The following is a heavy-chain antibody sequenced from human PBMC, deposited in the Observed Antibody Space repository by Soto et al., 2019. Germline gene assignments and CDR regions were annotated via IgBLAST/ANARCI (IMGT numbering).Heavy chain of an antibody. Sequence: SETLSLTCTVSGGSISSYYWSWIRQPPGKGLEWIGYIYFRGTTNYNPSLKSRVTMSVDTSKNHFSLKLISVTTADTAVYFCEREGNLGRWIQPLDSWGQGTLVTVSS. CDR3: EREGNLGRWIQPLDS. D-gene: IGHD2-2*03. CDR2: IYFRGTT. V-gene: IGHV4-59*01. J-gene: IGHJ4*02. CDR1: GGSISSYY.